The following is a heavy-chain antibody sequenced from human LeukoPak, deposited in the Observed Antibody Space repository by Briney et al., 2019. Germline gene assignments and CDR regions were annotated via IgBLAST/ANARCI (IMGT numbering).Heavy chain of an antibody. V-gene: IGHV1-18*01. CDR1: GYTFTNFG. CDR2: ISAYNGNT. Sequence: ASVKVSCKTSGYTFTNFGISWVRQAPGQGLEWMGWISAYNGNTNYAQKIQGRITMTTDTSTNTAYMELRSLRSDDTAVYYCSRSGPGSCSGGSCYSNYWGQGTLVTVSS. CDR3: SRSGPGSCSGGSCYSNY. D-gene: IGHD2-15*01. J-gene: IGHJ4*02.